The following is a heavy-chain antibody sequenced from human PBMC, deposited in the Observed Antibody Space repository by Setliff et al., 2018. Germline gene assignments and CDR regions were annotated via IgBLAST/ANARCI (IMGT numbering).Heavy chain of an antibody. CDR3: ARDQGPNSSGWYYAGGSYPDY. CDR2: INAGNGNT. V-gene: IGHV1-3*01. Sequence: GASVKVSCKASGYTFATHAIHWVRQAPGQRLEWMGWINAGNGNTKYSQKFQGRVTITRDTSASTAYMELSSLRSEDTAVYYCARDQGPNSSGWYYAGGSYPDYWGQGTLVTVSS. D-gene: IGHD6-19*01. CDR1: GYTFATHA. J-gene: IGHJ4*02.